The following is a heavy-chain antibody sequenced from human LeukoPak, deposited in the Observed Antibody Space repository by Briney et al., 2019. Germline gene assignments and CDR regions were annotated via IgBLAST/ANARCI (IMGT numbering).Heavy chain of an antibody. Sequence: SETLSLTCTVSGGSISSYYWSWIRQPPGKGLEWIGYIYYSGSTNCNPSLKSRVTISVDTSKNQFSLKLSSVTAADTAVYYCAREWRSGSGSYYYYGMDVWGQGTTVTVSS. V-gene: IGHV4-59*01. CDR3: AREWRSGSGSYYYYGMDV. J-gene: IGHJ6*02. D-gene: IGHD1-26*01. CDR1: GGSISSYY. CDR2: IYYSGST.